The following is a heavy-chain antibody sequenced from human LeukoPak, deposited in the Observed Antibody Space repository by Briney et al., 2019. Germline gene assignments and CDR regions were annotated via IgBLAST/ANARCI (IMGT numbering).Heavy chain of an antibody. CDR3: ARADGSGSQVDAFDI. V-gene: IGHV3-21*01. CDR1: GFTFRRDS. J-gene: IGHJ3*02. D-gene: IGHD3-10*01. Sequence: GGSLRLSCAPSGFTFRRDSMNWVRQAPGKGLQWVSSISSSSTYIYYADSVKGRFTISRDNAKNSLYLQMYSLRAEDTAVYYCARADGSGSQVDAFDIWGQGTMVTVSS. CDR2: ISSSSTYI.